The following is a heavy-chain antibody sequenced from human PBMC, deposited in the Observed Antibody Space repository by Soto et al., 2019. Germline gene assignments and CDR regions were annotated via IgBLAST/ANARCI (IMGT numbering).Heavy chain of an antibody. D-gene: IGHD2-21*02. J-gene: IGHJ3*02. V-gene: IGHV1-69*12. CDR1: GGTFSSYA. CDR2: IIPIFGTA. Sequence: QVQLVQSGAEVKKPGSSVKVSCKASGGTFSSYAISWVRQAPGQGLEWMGGIIPIFGTANYAQKFQGRVTITADESTSTAYMELSSLRSEETAVYYCARGGGLNCGGDAACAFDIWGQGTMVTVSS. CDR3: ARGGGLNCGGDAACAFDI.